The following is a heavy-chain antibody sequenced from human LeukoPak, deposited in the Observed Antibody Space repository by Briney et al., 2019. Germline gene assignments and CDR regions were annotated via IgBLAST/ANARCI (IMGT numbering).Heavy chain of an antibody. Sequence: GGSLRLSCAASGFTFSSYGMHWVRQAPGKGLEWVAVIWYDGSNKYYADSEKGRFTISRDNSKNTLYLQMNSLRAEDTAVYYCARDRGYGGNRFDYWGQGTLVTVSS. D-gene: IGHD4-23*01. J-gene: IGHJ4*02. V-gene: IGHV3-33*01. CDR2: IWYDGSNK. CDR3: ARDRGYGGNRFDY. CDR1: GFTFSSYG.